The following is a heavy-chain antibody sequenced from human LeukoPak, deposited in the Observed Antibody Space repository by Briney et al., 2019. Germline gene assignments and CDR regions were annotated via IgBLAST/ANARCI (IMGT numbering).Heavy chain of an antibody. D-gene: IGHD2-15*01. CDR2: ISAYNGNT. CDR1: GYTFTSYG. CDR3: ARHIVVMVAATSGDWFDP. J-gene: IGHJ5*02. V-gene: IGHV1-18*01. Sequence: GASVKVSCKTSGYTFTSYGISWVRQAPGQGLEWMGWISAYNGNTNYAQKLQGRVTMTIDTSTSTAYMELRSLRSDDTAVYYCARHIVVMVAATSGDWFDPWGQGTLVTVSS.